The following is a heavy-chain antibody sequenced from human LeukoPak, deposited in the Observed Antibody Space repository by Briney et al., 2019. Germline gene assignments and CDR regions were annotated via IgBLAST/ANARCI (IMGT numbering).Heavy chain of an antibody. V-gene: IGHV4-59*01. CDR2: IYYSGST. D-gene: IGHD6-13*01. Sequence: SETLSLTCTVSGGSISSYYWSWIRQPLGKGLEWIGYIYYSGSTNYNPSLKSRVTISVDTSKNQFSLKLSSVTAADTAVYYCGGSSSWYVADYWAREPWSPSPQ. J-gene: IGHJ4*02. CDR3: GGSSSWYVADY. CDR1: GGSISSYY.